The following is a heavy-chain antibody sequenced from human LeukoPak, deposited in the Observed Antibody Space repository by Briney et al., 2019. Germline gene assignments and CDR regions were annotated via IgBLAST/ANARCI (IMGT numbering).Heavy chain of an antibody. CDR3: ARTPGVTTRGFDY. D-gene: IGHD1-14*01. CDR1: GFTFSSYE. CDR2: ISSSGSTI. Sequence: GGSLRLSCAASGFTFSSYEMNWVRQAPGKGLEWVSYISSSGSTIYYVDSVKGRFTIPRDNAKNSLYLQMNSLRAEDTAVYYCARTPGVTTRGFDYWGQGTLVTVSS. V-gene: IGHV3-48*03. J-gene: IGHJ4*02.